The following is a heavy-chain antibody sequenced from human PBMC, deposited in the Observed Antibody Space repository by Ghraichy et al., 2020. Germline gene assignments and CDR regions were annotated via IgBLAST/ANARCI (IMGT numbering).Heavy chain of an antibody. V-gene: IGHV3-23*01. CDR1: GFTFVNFA. J-gene: IGHJ2*01. D-gene: IGHD2-21*01. CDR3: ARSIPYWYFDL. Sequence: GGSLRLSCAASGFTFVNFAMNWVRQTPGKRLEWVSSIYGNGKSTFYADSVKGRFTISRDNSKNTLYLQMNSLKAEDTAIYFCARSIPYWYFDLWGRGTLVTVSS. CDR2: IYGNGKST.